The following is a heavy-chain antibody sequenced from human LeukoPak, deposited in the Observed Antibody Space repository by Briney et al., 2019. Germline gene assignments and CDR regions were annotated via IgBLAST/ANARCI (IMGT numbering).Heavy chain of an antibody. J-gene: IGHJ3*02. V-gene: IGHV3-15*01. CDR3: PYGSGSYSNDAFDI. CDR1: GFTFSNAW. D-gene: IGHD3-10*01. Sequence: PGGSLRLSCAASGFTFSNAWMSWVRQAPGKGLEWVGRINSKTDGGTTDYAAPVKGRFTISRDDSKNTLYLQMNSLKTEDTAVYYCPYGSGSYSNDAFDIWGQGTMVTVSS. CDR2: INSKTDGGTT.